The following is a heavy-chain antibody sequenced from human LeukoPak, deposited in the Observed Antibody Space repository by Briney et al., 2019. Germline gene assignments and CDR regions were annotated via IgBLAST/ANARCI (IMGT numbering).Heavy chain of an antibody. CDR3: ARLLPSPIDYSSGWYVLDY. D-gene: IGHD6-19*01. Sequence: SETLSLTCTVSGGSISSYYWSWIRQPPGKGLEWIGEIYHSGSTNYNPSLKSRVTISVDKSKNQFSLKLSSVTAADTAVYYCARLLPSPIDYSSGWYVLDYWGQGTLVTVSS. CDR1: GGSISSYY. V-gene: IGHV4-59*12. CDR2: IYHSGST. J-gene: IGHJ4*02.